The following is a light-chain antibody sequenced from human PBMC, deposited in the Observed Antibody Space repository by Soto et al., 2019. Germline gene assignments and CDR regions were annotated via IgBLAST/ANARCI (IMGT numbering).Light chain of an antibody. CDR2: KAS. Sequence: DIQMTQSPSTLSASVGDRVTITCRASQSISSWLAWYQQKPGKAPKLLIYKASSLESGVPSRISGSGSGTAFTHTISSLQPDDFAPYYCQQYNSYPSAVGGGTKEEIK. CDR1: QSISSW. V-gene: IGKV1-5*03. CDR3: QQYNSYPSA. J-gene: IGKJ4*01.